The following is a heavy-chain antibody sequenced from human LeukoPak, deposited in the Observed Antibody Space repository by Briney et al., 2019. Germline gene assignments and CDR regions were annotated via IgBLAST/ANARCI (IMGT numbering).Heavy chain of an antibody. V-gene: IGHV3-21*01. CDR3: ARDDNWGFDY. J-gene: IGHJ4*02. CDR2: ISPTAIST. CDR1: GFTFGSYT. Sequence: GGSLRLSCAGSGFTFGSYTMNWVRQAPGKGLEWVSSISPTAISTWNADSVKGRFIISRDNAKNSLYLQMSSLRADDTAFYYCARDDNWGFDYWGQGALVTVSS. D-gene: IGHD7-27*01.